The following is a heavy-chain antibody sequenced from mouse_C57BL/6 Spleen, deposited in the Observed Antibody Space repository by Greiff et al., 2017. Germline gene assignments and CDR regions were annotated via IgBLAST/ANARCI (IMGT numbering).Heavy chain of an antibody. J-gene: IGHJ2*01. CDR1: GYTFTSYW. V-gene: IGHV1-52*01. CDR2: IDPSDSET. D-gene: IGHD1-1*01. Sequence: VKLQQPGAELVRPGSSVKLSCKASGYTFTSYWMHWVKQRPIQGLEWIGNIDPSDSETHYNQKFKDKATLTVDKSSSTAYMQLSSLTSEDSAVYYCARWYGSSYGDYWGQGTTLTVSS. CDR3: ARWYGSSYGDY.